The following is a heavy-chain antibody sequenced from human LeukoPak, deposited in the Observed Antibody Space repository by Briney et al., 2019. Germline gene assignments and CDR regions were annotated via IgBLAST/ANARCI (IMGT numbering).Heavy chain of an antibody. J-gene: IGHJ5*02. CDR2: IYYSGNT. D-gene: IGHD3-10*01. V-gene: IGHV4-39*07. CDR1: GGSLSSSSYY. Sequence: SETLSLTCTVSGGSLSSSSYYWGWIRQPPGKGLEWIGSIYYSGNTYYNPSLKSRVTISVHTSKNQFSLKLSSVTAADTAVYYCARGQRGSYYGSGSYPSWGQGTLVTVSS. CDR3: ARGQRGSYYGSGSYPS.